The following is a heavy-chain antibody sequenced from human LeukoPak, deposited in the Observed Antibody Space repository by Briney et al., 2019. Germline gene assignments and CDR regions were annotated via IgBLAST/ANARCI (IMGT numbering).Heavy chain of an antibody. J-gene: IGHJ6*02. CDR1: GFTFGSYA. D-gene: IGHD3-3*01. CDR3: AKGRFSPDV. Sequence: QPGGSLRLSCAASGFTFGSYAMSWVRQAPGKGLEWVSSITSGGGSAYYADSVQGRFTISRDNSENTLYLQMNSLRAEDTAVYYCAKGRFSPDVWGQGTTATVSS. CDR2: ITSGGGSA. V-gene: IGHV3-23*01.